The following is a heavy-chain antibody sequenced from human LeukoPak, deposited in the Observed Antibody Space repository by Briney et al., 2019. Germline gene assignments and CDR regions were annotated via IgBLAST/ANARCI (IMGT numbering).Heavy chain of an antibody. CDR2: IYHSGST. V-gene: IGHV4-59*08. Sequence: PSETLSLTCTVSGGSISSYYWSWIRQPPGKGLEWIGYIYHSGSTNYNPSLKSRVTISVDTSKNQFSLKLSSVTAADTAVYYCARQRADSSSWDDENWFDPWGQGTLVTVSS. CDR1: GGSISSYY. CDR3: ARQRADSSSWDDENWFDP. J-gene: IGHJ5*02. D-gene: IGHD6-13*01.